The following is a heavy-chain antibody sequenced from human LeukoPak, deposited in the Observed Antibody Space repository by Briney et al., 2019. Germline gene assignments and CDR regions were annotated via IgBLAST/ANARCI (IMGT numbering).Heavy chain of an antibody. V-gene: IGHV3-64*01. Sequence: PGGSLRLSCAASGFTFSSYAMHWVRQAPGKGLEYVSAISSNGGSTYYANSVKGRFTISRDNSKNTLYPQMGSLRAEDMAVYYCARGSAYYDFWSGLGTGSYYYYGMDVWGQGTTVTVSS. D-gene: IGHD3-3*01. J-gene: IGHJ6*02. CDR2: ISSNGGST. CDR1: GFTFSSYA. CDR3: ARGSAYYDFWSGLGTGSYYYYGMDV.